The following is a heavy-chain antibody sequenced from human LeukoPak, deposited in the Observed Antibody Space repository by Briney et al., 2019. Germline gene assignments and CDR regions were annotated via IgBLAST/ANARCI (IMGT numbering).Heavy chain of an antibody. D-gene: IGHD1-26*01. J-gene: IGHJ4*02. CDR2: MNPNSGNT. CDR3: ARGIVRATDGTDY. Sequence: ASVKVSCKASGYTFTSYDINWVRQASGQGREWMGWMNPNSGNTGYAQKFQGRVTMTRNTSISTAYMELSSLRSEDTAVYYCARGIVRATDGTDYWGQGTLVTVSS. V-gene: IGHV1-8*01. CDR1: GYTFTSYD.